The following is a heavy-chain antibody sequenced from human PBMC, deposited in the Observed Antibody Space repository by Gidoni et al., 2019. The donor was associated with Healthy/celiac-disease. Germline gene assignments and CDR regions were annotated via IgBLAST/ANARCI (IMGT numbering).Heavy chain of an antibody. Sequence: EVQLLESGGGLVQPGGSLRLSCAASGFTFSSYAMSWVRQAPGKGLEWVSAISGSGGSTYYADSVKGRFTISRDNSKNTLYLQMNSLRAEDTAVYYCAKDRKDDWLSQGGSFDYWGQGTLVTVSS. CDR2: ISGSGGST. CDR1: GFTFSSYA. CDR3: AKDRKDDWLSQGGSFDY. V-gene: IGHV3-23*01. D-gene: IGHD3-9*01. J-gene: IGHJ4*02.